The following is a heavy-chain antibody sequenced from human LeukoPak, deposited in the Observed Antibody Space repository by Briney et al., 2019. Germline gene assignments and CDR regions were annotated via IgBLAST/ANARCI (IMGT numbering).Heavy chain of an antibody. J-gene: IGHJ6*03. CDR1: GGSFSGYY. CDR3: ARQNAIWYCSGGSCYFYYYYMDV. CDR2: INHSGST. D-gene: IGHD2-15*01. V-gene: IGHV4-34*01. Sequence: SETLSLTCAVYGGSFSGYYWSWIRQPPGKGLEWIGEINHSGSTNYNPSLKSRVTISVDTSKNQFSLKLSSVTAADTAVYYCARQNAIWYCSGGSCYFYYYYMDVWGKGTTVTISS.